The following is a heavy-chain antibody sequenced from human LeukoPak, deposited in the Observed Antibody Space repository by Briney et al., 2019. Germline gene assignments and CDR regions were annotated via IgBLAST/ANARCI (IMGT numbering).Heavy chain of an antibody. J-gene: IGHJ6*03. CDR1: GFTFTSFA. CDR2: ISRSGVAT. Sequence: GGSLRLSCAASGFTFTSFAMSWVRQAPGKGLEWVSTISRSGVATYYANSVKGRFTISRDNSKNALYLQMNSLRAEDTAIYYCAKNGDRGAYCTGGTCYPYFYYYMDVWGKGTTVTISS. V-gene: IGHV3-23*01. CDR3: AKNGDRGAYCTGGTCYPYFYYYMDV. D-gene: IGHD2-15*01.